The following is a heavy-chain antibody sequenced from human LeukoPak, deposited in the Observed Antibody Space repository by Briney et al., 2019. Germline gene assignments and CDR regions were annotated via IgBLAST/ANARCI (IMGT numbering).Heavy chain of an antibody. CDR1: GGSISSYY. D-gene: IGHD3-10*01. Sequence: SETLSLTCTVSGGSISSYYWSWIRQPAGKGLEWIGRIYTSGSTNYNPSLKSRVTMSVDTSKNQFSLKLSSVTAADTAVYYCARDQDYGSGSYHNYYFDYWGQGALVTVSS. J-gene: IGHJ4*02. V-gene: IGHV4-4*07. CDR3: ARDQDYGSGSYHNYYFDY. CDR2: IYTSGST.